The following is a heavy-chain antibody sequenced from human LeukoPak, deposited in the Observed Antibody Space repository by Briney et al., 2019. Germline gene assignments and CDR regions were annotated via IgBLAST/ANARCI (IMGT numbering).Heavy chain of an antibody. CDR2: IYPRDSDT. Sequence: RSGESLQISCKGSGYNFTNYWVAWVRQLPGQGLEGLGIIYPRDSDTRYSPSFQGQVSISVDTSIDTAYLQWSSVKASDTAMYYCARLLAAPYYINFWGQGTLVTVSS. V-gene: IGHV5-51*01. CDR1: GYNFTNYW. CDR3: ARLLAAPYYINF. D-gene: IGHD6-25*01. J-gene: IGHJ4*02.